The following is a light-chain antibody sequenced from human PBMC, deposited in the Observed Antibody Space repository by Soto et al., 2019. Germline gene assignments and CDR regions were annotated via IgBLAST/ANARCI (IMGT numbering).Light chain of an antibody. J-gene: IGKJ3*01. CDR3: QQYGTSPFN. CDR2: GAS. V-gene: IGKV3-20*01. Sequence: EIVLTQSPATLSLSPGERATLSCRASQSVAYTYLAWFQQKPGQAPRLLIYGASNRATGIPDRFSGSGSGTDFTLTISRLEPEDFEVYYCQQYGTSPFNFGPGTKANI. CDR1: QSVAYTY.